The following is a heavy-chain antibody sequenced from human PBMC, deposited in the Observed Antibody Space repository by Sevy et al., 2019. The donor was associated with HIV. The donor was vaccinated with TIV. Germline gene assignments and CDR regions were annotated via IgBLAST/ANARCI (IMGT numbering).Heavy chain of an antibody. D-gene: IGHD2-21*02. Sequence: ASVKVSCKASGYTFTSYGISWVRQAPGQGLEWMGWISAYKGNTNYAQTLQGRVTMTTDTSTSTAYVGLRSLRSDDTAIYYCAGDLGGYGGNSIDYWGQGTLVTVSS. V-gene: IGHV1-18*01. CDR3: AGDLGGYGGNSIDY. CDR1: GYTFTSYG. CDR2: ISAYKGNT. J-gene: IGHJ4*02.